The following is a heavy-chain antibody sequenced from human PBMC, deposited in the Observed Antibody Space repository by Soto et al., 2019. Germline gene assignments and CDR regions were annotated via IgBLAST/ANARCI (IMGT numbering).Heavy chain of an antibody. V-gene: IGHV4-59*01. J-gene: IGHJ4*02. CDR3: ARVDTGPVSTY. Sequence: SETLSLTCTVSGGSISSYYWSWIRQPPGKGLEWIGYIYYSGSTNYNPSLKSRVTISVDTSKNQFSLKLSSVTAADTAVYYCARVDTGPVSTYWGQGTLVTVSS. CDR1: GGSISSYY. D-gene: IGHD5-18*01. CDR2: IYYSGST.